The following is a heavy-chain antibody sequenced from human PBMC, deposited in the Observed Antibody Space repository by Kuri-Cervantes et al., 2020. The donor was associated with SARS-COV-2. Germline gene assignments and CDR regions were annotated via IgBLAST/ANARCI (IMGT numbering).Heavy chain of an antibody. CDR1: GFTFTSYA. J-gene: IGHJ4*02. CDR3: AKDYSVLRFLGGRGGFDY. D-gene: IGHD3-3*01. V-gene: IGHV3-23*01. CDR2: ISGSGGST. Sequence: GGSLRLSCATSGFTFTSYAMSWVRQAPGKGLEWVSAISGSGGSTYYADSVKGRFTISRDNSKNTLYLQMNSLGAEDTAVYYCAKDYSVLRFLGGRGGFDYWGQGTLVTVSS.